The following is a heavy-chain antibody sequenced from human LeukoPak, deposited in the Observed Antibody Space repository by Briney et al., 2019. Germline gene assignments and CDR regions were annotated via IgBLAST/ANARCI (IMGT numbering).Heavy chain of an antibody. Sequence: GRSLRLSCAASGLTFGSYAMSWVRQAPGKGLEWVSTISVGGFYIFYADSVKGRFTISRDDSKNTLYLQMNSLRAEDTAVYYCAKRGDLDSSGSLRYFDYWGQGTLVTVSS. D-gene: IGHD3-22*01. V-gene: IGHV3-23*01. CDR1: GLTFGSYA. J-gene: IGHJ4*02. CDR3: AKRGDLDSSGSLRYFDY. CDR2: ISVGGFYI.